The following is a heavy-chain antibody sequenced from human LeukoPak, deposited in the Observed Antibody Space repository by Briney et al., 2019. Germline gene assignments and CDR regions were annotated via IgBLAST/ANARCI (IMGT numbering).Heavy chain of an antibody. D-gene: IGHD2-2*01. V-gene: IGHV1-24*01. J-gene: IGHJ3*02. Sequence: VASVKVSCKVSGYTLTELSMHWVRQAPGKGLEWMGGFDPEDGETIYAQKFQGRVTMTEDTSTDTAYMELSSLRSEDTAVYYCATDFTAGGDIVVVPAPGGFDIWGQGTMVTVSS. CDR3: ATDFTAGGDIVVVPAPGGFDI. CDR2: FDPEDGET. CDR1: GYTLTELS.